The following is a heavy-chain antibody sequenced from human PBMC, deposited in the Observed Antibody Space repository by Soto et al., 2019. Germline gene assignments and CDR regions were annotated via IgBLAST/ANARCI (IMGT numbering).Heavy chain of an antibody. CDR2: IYYSGTT. D-gene: IGHD3-22*01. CDR3: ARSRGGYFGY. Sequence: QVQLQESGPGLVKPSETLSLTCTVSGASISSYYWSWIRQPPGKGLEWIGYIYYSGTTNYNPSLXRXVXIXXDTSKNQFSLKLSSVTAADTAVYYCARSRGGYFGYWGQGTLVTVSS. J-gene: IGHJ4*02. CDR1: GASISSYY. V-gene: IGHV4-59*01.